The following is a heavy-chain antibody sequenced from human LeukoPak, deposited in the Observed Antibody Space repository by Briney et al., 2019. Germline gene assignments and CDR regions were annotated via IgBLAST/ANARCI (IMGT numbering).Heavy chain of an antibody. CDR1: GFTFNSYA. CDR2: IIGSGGSS. D-gene: IGHD5-12*01. CDR3: ARGGGYDLDDLYFYYLDV. V-gene: IGHV3-23*01. J-gene: IGHJ6*03. Sequence: GGSLGLSCAASGFTFNSYAMYWVRQAPGKGLEWVSGIIGSGGSSHYADSVKGRFTISRDNSKNTVYLQMNSLRPEDTAVYYCARGGGYDLDDLYFYYLDVWGKGTTVTVSS.